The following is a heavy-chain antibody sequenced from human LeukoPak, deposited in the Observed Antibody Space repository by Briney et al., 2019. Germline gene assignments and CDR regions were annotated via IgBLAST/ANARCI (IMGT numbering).Heavy chain of an antibody. CDR1: GFTFSSYW. V-gene: IGHV4-4*07. CDR2: IYTSGST. D-gene: IGHD2-15*01. CDR3: ARLTWWDLPFGYYMDV. J-gene: IGHJ6*03. Sequence: GSLRLSCAASGFTFSSYWMSWIRQPAGKGLEWIGRIYTSGSTNYNPSLKSRVTISVDTSKNQFSLKVSAVTAADTAVYYCARLTWWDLPFGYYMDVWGKGTTVTVSS.